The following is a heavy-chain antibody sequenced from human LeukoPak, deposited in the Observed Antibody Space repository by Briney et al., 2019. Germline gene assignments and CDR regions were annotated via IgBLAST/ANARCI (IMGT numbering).Heavy chain of an antibody. CDR1: GVSISGYY. Sequence: SETLSLTCTVSGVSISGYYWTWIRQPLGKGLEWIGQIYYNGKADYNPSLESRITVSVDTSKNKISLKLNSVTAADTAIYYCAKFGADYDMYVWGQGITVAVSS. CDR2: IYYNGKA. D-gene: IGHD3-16*01. CDR3: AKFGADYDMYV. J-gene: IGHJ6*02. V-gene: IGHV4-59*01.